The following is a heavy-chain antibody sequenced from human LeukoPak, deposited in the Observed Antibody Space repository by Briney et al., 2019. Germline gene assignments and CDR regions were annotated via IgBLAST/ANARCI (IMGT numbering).Heavy chain of an antibody. CDR2: IHYSGST. Sequence: PSQTLSLTCTVSGDSISSGDHYWSWIRQPPGKGLEWIGYIHYSGSTYYNPSLKSRLIMSVDMSKNQFSLSLNSLTAADSAVYYCARGAAEKNSWYFFDYGGREPLVTVPS. CDR3: ARGAAEKNSWYFFDY. J-gene: IGHJ4*02. V-gene: IGHV4-30-4*01. D-gene: IGHD2/OR15-2a*01. CDR1: GDSISSGDHY.